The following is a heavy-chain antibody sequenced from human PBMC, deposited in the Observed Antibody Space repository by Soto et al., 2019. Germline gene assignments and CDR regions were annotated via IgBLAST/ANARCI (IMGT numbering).Heavy chain of an antibody. D-gene: IGHD6-19*01. CDR2: IYWDDDK. V-gene: IGHV2-5*02. CDR1: GFSLSTSGVS. J-gene: IGHJ5*02. Sequence: QITLKESGPPVVKPTQTLTLTCTFSGFSLSTSGVSVGWIRQPPGKALGWLALIYWDDDKRYSPSLRSRLTITKDTSKNQVVLTLTNMDPVDTATYYCAHAYTGGAWFQNWFDPWGQGTLVTVSS. CDR3: AHAYTGGAWFQNWFDP.